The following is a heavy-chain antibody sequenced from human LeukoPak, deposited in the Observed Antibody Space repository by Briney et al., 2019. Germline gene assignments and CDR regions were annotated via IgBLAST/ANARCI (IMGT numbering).Heavy chain of an antibody. CDR1: RFTFSSYW. CDR3: ARKGGYGGVFDY. D-gene: IGHD5-12*01. Sequence: GGSLRLSCAASRFTFSSYWMTWVRQAPGKGLEWVANIKQDGSEKHYVGSVKGRFTISRDNTKNSLYLQMNSLRAEDTAVYYCARKGGYGGVFDYWGQGTLVTVSS. V-gene: IGHV3-7*03. CDR2: IKQDGSEK. J-gene: IGHJ4*02.